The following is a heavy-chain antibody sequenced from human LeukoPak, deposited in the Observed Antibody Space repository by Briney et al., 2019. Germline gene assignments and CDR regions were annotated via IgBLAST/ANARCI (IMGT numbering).Heavy chain of an antibody. D-gene: IGHD6-13*01. J-gene: IGHJ2*01. Sequence: KPSETLSLTCTVSGGSISSGSYYWSWIRQPAGKGLEWIGRIYTSGSTNYNPSLKSRVTTSVDTSKNQFSLKLSSVTAADTAVYYCARVYYSRSYDYWYFDLWGRGTLVTVSS. V-gene: IGHV4-61*02. CDR1: GGSISSGSYY. CDR2: IYTSGST. CDR3: ARVYYSRSYDYWYFDL.